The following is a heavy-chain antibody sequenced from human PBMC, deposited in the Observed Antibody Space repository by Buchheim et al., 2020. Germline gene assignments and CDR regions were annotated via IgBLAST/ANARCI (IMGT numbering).Heavy chain of an antibody. CDR3: ARVGWYSSGWLDY. CDR1: GYTFTGYY. D-gene: IGHD6-19*01. CDR2: INPNSGGT. Sequence: QVQLVQSGAEVKKPGASVKVSCKASGYTFTGYYMHWARQAPGQGLEWMGWINPNSGGTNYAQQFQGRVTMTRDTSISTAYMELSRLRSDDTAVYYCARVGWYSSGWLDYWGQGTL. J-gene: IGHJ4*02. V-gene: IGHV1-2*02.